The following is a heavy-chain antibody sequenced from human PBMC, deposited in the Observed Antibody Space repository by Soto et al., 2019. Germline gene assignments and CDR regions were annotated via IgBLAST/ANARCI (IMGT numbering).Heavy chain of an antibody. CDR2: VVTTGST. Sequence: AGGSLRLSCAASGITFTNYAMSWVRQAPGKGLEWVSAVVTTGSTFYANSVRGRFTTSRDNSRNTLYLQMNSLRPEDTAIYYCATDAPGVYAFDYWGQGTLVTVSS. CDR3: ATDAPGVYAFDY. J-gene: IGHJ4*02. CDR1: GITFTNYA. V-gene: IGHV3-23*01. D-gene: IGHD2-2*01.